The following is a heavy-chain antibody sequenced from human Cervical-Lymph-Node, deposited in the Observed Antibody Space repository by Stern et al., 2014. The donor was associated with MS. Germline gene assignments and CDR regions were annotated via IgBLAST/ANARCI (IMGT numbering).Heavy chain of an antibody. Sequence: MQLVESGAEVKKPGASVKVSCKVSGYTLTELSMHWVRQAPGKGLEWMGGFDPEDGETIYAQKFQGRVTMTEDTSTDTAYMELSSLRSEDTAVYYCATDRDDFLSGYSAPTKGYGLDVWGQGTTVTVTS. CDR3: ATDRDDFLSGYSAPTKGYGLDV. D-gene: IGHD3-3*01. V-gene: IGHV1-24*01. CDR1: GYTLTELS. J-gene: IGHJ6*02. CDR2: FDPEDGET.